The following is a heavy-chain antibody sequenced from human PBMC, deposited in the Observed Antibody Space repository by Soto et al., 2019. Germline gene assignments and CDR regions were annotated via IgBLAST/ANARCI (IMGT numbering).Heavy chain of an antibody. CDR2: IYYTGST. CDR3: ARDGLGGMDV. J-gene: IGHJ6*02. V-gene: IGHV4-61*08. CDR1: GDSVTSGDYY. Sequence: SETLSLTCTVSGDSVTSGDYYWSWIRQPPGKGLEWIGTIYYTGSTYYNPSLKSRVTISVDTSKDQFSLKLSSVTAADTAVYYCARDGLGGMDVWGQGTTVTVSS.